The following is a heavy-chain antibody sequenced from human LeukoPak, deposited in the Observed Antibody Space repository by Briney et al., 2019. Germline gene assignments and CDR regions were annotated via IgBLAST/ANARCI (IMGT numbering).Heavy chain of an antibody. D-gene: IGHD1-1*01. CDR1: GGTFSSYA. V-gene: IGHV1-69*05. CDR3: ARGYNWNAQPGDYYYYYMDV. J-gene: IGHJ6*03. CDR2: IIPIFGTA. Sequence: SVKVSCKASGGTFSSYAISWVRQAPGQGLEGMGRIIPIFGTANYAQKFQGRVTITTDESTSTAYMELSSLRSEDTAVYYCARGYNWNAQPGDYYYYYMDVWGKGTTVTVSS.